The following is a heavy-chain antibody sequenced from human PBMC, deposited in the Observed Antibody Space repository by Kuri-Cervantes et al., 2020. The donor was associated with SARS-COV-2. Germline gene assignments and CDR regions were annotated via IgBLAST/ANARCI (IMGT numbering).Heavy chain of an antibody. D-gene: IGHD1-7*01. Sequence: SETLSLTCTVSGGSISSGSYYWSWIRQPPGKGLEWIGYIYYSGSTYYNPSLKSRVTISVDTSKNQFSLKLSSVTAADTAVYYCARGELRRGGYYYMDIWGKGTTVTVSS. CDR2: IYYSGST. CDR3: ARGELRRGGYYYMDI. J-gene: IGHJ6*03. CDR1: GGSISSGSYY. V-gene: IGHV4-30-4*08.